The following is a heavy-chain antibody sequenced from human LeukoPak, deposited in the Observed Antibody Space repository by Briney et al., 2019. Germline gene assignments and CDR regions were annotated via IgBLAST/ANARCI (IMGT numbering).Heavy chain of an antibody. V-gene: IGHV3-33*01. CDR1: GFTFSSYG. Sequence: PGGSLRLSCAASGFTFSSYGMHWVRQAPGKGLELVAIIWNDGSNKYYADSVKGRFTISRDNSKNTLYLQMNSLRAEDTAVYYCAAHLGYEDAFDIWGRGTMVTVSS. CDR2: IWNDGSNK. D-gene: IGHD5-12*01. CDR3: AAHLGYEDAFDI. J-gene: IGHJ3*02.